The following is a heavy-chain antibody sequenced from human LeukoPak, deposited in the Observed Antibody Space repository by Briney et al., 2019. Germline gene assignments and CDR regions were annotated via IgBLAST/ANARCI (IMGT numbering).Heavy chain of an antibody. V-gene: IGHV3-23*01. Sequence: GGSLRLSCAASGFTFSSYAMSWVRQAPGEGLEWVSAISGSGGSTYYADSVKGRFTISRDNSKNTLYLQMNSLRAEDTAVYYCAKAGIAVARSPIDYWGQGTLVTVSS. D-gene: IGHD6-19*01. CDR2: ISGSGGST. CDR1: GFTFSSYA. J-gene: IGHJ4*02. CDR3: AKAGIAVARSPIDY.